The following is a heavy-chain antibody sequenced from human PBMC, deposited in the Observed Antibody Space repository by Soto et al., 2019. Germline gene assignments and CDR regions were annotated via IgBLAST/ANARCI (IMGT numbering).Heavy chain of an antibody. CDR3: ARQDRVVAEGRWFDP. D-gene: IGHD2-15*01. J-gene: IGHJ5*02. V-gene: IGHV4-38-2*02. CDR2: VHYSGNT. CDR1: GYSFSSGYH. Sequence: KTSETLSLTCTVSGYSFSSGYHWAWIRQPPGKGLEWLGSVHYSGNTYYNPSLKSRLTISVDKSKNQFSLNLSSVTAADTAVYYCARQDRVVAEGRWFDPWGQGTLVTVSS.